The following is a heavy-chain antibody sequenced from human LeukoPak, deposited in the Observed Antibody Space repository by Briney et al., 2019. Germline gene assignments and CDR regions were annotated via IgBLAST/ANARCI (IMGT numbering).Heavy chain of an antibody. CDR1: GFTFSNYG. D-gene: IGHD1-26*01. V-gene: IGHV3-NL1*01. CDR3: ARELREHGVFDI. Sequence: PGGSLRLSCAASGFTFSNYGMHWVRQAPGKGLQWVSEIYSDGSTYWAASVKGRFSISRDNSKNTVYLQMNSLRAEDTAVYYCARELREHGVFDIWGQGTMVTVSS. CDR2: IYSDGST. J-gene: IGHJ3*02.